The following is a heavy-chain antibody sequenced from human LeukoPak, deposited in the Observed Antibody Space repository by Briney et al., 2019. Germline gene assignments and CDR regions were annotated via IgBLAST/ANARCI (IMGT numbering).Heavy chain of an antibody. CDR3: ARNNYSNSAQSGMEG. CDR2: IYSSGST. J-gene: IGHJ6*02. D-gene: IGHD4-11*01. CDR1: GCPISSGGYS. Sequence: SQTLFLTCTVPGCPISSGGYSWSSIRQPAGKGLEWTGRIYSSGSTNYNPSLKSRVTISVDTSKNQFSLKLSSVTAADTAVYYCARNNYSNSAQSGMEGWGQGTTVTVSS. V-gene: IGHV4-61*02.